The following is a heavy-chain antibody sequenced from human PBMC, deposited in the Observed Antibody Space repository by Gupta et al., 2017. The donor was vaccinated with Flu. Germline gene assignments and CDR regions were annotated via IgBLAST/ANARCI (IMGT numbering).Heavy chain of an antibody. CDR2: ISGSGGST. Sequence: EVQLLESGGGLVQPGGSLRLSCAASGFTFSNYAMSWVRQAPGKGLEWVSAISGSGGSTYYADSVKGRFTISRDNSKNTLYLQMNSLRAEDTAVYYCAKRVSYGGNYGMDVWGQGTTVTVSS. CDR1: GFTFSNYA. V-gene: IGHV3-23*01. J-gene: IGHJ6*02. D-gene: IGHD4-23*01. CDR3: AKRVSYGGNYGMDV.